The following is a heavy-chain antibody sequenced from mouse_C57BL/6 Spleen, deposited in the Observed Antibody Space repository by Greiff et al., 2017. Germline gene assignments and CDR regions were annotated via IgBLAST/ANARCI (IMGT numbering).Heavy chain of an antibody. Sequence: DVMLVESGGGLVKPGGSLKLSCAASGFTFSSYAMSWVRQTPEKRLEWVATISDGGSYTYYPDNVKGRFTISRDNAKNNLYLQMSHLKSEDTAMYYCAREGGYGPYYAMDYWGQGTSVTVSS. V-gene: IGHV5-4*01. CDR3: AREGGYGPYYAMDY. CDR2: ISDGGSYT. CDR1: GFTFSSYA. J-gene: IGHJ4*01. D-gene: IGHD2-10*02.